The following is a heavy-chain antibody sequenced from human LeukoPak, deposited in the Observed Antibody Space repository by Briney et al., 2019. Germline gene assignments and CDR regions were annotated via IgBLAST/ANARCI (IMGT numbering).Heavy chain of an antibody. CDR3: AKPKWGYGGAFDI. V-gene: IGHV1-69*04. D-gene: IGHD5-12*01. CDR1: GGIFSTSA. J-gene: IGHJ3*02. Sequence: SVKVSCKASGGIFSTSALIWVRQAPGQGLEWMGRSIPTLGITNSAQKFQGRVTISADKSTSTAYMELSSLRSEDTAVYYCAKPKWGYGGAFDIWGQGTMVTVSS. CDR2: SIPTLGIT.